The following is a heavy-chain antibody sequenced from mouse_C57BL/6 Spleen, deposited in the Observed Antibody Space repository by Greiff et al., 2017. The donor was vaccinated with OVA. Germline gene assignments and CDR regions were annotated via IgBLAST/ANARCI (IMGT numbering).Heavy chain of an antibody. J-gene: IGHJ4*01. D-gene: IGHD1-1*01. CDR1: GYAFTNYL. Sequence: QVQLQQSGAELVRPGTSVKVSCKASGYAFTNYLIEWVKQRPGPGLEWIGVINPGSGGTNYNEKFKGKATLTADKSSSTAYMQLSCLTSEDSAVYFCARDYYGSSYRYAMDYWGQGTSVTVSS. CDR2: INPGSGGT. CDR3: ARDYYGSSYRYAMDY. V-gene: IGHV1-54*01.